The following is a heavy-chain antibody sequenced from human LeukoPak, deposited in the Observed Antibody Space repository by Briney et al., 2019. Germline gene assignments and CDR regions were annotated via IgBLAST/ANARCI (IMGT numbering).Heavy chain of an antibody. D-gene: IGHD6-19*01. CDR3: ARDAYSSVDS. CDR2: ISAYNGNT. Sequence: ASVKVSCKASGYTFTSYGLSWVRQAPGQGLEWMGWISAYNGNTNYAQKFQGRVTMTTDTFTSTAYMELRSLRSDDTAVYYCARDAYSSVDSWGQGTLVTVSS. CDR1: GYTFTSYG. V-gene: IGHV1-18*01. J-gene: IGHJ4*02.